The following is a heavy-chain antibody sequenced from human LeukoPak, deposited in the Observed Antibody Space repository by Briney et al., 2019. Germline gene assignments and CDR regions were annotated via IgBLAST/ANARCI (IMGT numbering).Heavy chain of an antibody. V-gene: IGHV1-2*02. CDR3: ARERPGRYGLDV. J-gene: IGHJ6*02. D-gene: IGHD1-26*01. CDR1: GYTFTGYY. Sequence: ASVKVSCKASGYTFTGYYLHWVRRAPGQGLDWMGWINPNSGATNYAQRFQGRVTMTRDTSINTASMDLSSLISDDTAMYYCARERPGRYGLDVWGQGTTVIVSS. CDR2: INPNSGAT.